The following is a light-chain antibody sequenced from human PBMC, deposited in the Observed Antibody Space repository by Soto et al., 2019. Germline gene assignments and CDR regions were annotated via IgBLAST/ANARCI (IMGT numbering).Light chain of an antibody. J-gene: IGKJ5*01. CDR2: GAS. V-gene: IGKV3-20*01. Sequence: IVLTQSPDPLSLSPGETATLSCRASQTVIHNYLAWHQQKPGQTPRLLVYGASSRATGIPDRFSGSGAGTDFILTISRLEPEDFAVYYCQQYGSSVPVTFGQGTRLEIK. CDR1: QTVIHNY. CDR3: QQYGSSVPVT.